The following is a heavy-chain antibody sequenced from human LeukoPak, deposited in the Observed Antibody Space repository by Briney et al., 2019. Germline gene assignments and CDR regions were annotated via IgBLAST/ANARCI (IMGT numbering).Heavy chain of an antibody. D-gene: IGHD6-19*01. CDR3: ARTEAVAGLVDFDY. J-gene: IGHJ4*02. CDR2: MNPNSGNT. Sequence: GASVKVSCKASGYTFTSYDINWVRQATGQGLEWMGWMNPNSGNTGYAQKLQGRVTMTRNTSISTAYMELSSLRSEDTAVYYCARTEAVAGLVDFDYWGQGTLVTVSS. V-gene: IGHV1-8*01. CDR1: GYTFTSYD.